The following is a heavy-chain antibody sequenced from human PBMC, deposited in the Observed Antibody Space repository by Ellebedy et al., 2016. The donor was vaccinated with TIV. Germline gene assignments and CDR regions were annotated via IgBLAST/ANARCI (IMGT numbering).Heavy chain of an antibody. Sequence: AASVKVSCKASGVTFSSYGISWVRQSPGQGLEWMGGITAIFGTANYAQKFQGRVAITADESTSTAYMELSSLGSEDTAVYYCAGSRSHIPGYFDFWGQGTLVTVSS. CDR1: GVTFSSYG. CDR3: AGSRSHIPGYFDF. V-gene: IGHV1-69*13. J-gene: IGHJ4*02. CDR2: ITAIFGTA. D-gene: IGHD1-14*01.